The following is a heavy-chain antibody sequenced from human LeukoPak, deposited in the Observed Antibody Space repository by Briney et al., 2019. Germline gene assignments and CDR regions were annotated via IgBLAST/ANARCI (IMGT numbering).Heavy chain of an antibody. Sequence: PGGSLRLSCAASGFTFSSYAMTWVRQAPGKGLEWVSTISGSGDTTYYADSVKGQLTISRDNSKNTLYLQMNSLRAEDTAVYYCAKCIVATNYYYYYMDVWGKGTTVTVSS. D-gene: IGHD5-12*01. J-gene: IGHJ6*03. CDR3: AKCIVATNYYYYYMDV. V-gene: IGHV3-23*01. CDR2: ISGSGDTT. CDR1: GFTFSSYA.